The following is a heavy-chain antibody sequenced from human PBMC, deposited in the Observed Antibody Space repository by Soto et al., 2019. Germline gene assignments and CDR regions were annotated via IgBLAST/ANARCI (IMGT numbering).Heavy chain of an antibody. D-gene: IGHD6-19*01. V-gene: IGHV1-18*01. CDR1: GYTFTSYG. J-gene: IGHJ5*02. CDR2: ISAYNGNT. Sequence: SVKVSCKASGYTFTSYGIILVRQAPGQGLEWMGWISAYNGNTNYAQKLQGRVTMTTDTSTSTAYMELRSLRSDDTAVYYCARGGSSGWYTPIVYNWFDPWGQGTLVTVSS. CDR3: ARGGSSGWYTPIVYNWFDP.